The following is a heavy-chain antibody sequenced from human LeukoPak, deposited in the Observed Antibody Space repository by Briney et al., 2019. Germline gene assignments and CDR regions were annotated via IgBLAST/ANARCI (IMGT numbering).Heavy chain of an antibody. J-gene: IGHJ3*02. CDR3: ARNHRMVRGVITGVAFDI. V-gene: IGHV1-8*03. CDR2: MNPNSGNT. Sequence: ASVKVSCKASGYTFTSYDINWVRQATGQGLEWMGWMNPNSGNTGYAQKFQGRVTITRNTSISTAYMELSSLTSEDTAVYYCARNHRMVRGVITGVAFDIWGQGTMVTVSS. D-gene: IGHD3-10*01. CDR1: GYTFTSYD.